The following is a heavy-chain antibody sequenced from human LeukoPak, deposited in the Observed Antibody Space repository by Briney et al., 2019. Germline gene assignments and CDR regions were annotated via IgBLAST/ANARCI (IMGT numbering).Heavy chain of an antibody. CDR1: GFTFSSYS. CDR2: ISSSSSYI. J-gene: IGHJ6*02. Sequence: GRSLRLSCAASGFTFSSYSMNWVRQAPGKGLEWVSSISSSSSYIYYADSVKGRFTISRDNAKNSLYLQMNSLRAEDTAVYYCARDYDSSGYYYVAYYYGMDVWGQGTTVTVSS. D-gene: IGHD3-22*01. V-gene: IGHV3-21*01. CDR3: ARDYDSSGYYYVAYYYGMDV.